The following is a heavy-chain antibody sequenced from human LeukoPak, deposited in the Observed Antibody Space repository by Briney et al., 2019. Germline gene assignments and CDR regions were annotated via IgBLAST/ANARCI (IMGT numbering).Heavy chain of an antibody. CDR1: AGSITSHDYY. D-gene: IGHD5-18*01. CDR2: THNSGST. Sequence: SQTLSLTCTVSAGSITSHDYYWSWIRQAPGKGLEWIGYTHNSGSTFYNPSLKSRVTISVDTSKNQFSLKLSSVTAADTAVYYCARGGYSYGSRVWFDPWGQGTLVTVSS. CDR3: ARGGYSYGSRVWFDP. J-gene: IGHJ5*02. V-gene: IGHV4-30-4*01.